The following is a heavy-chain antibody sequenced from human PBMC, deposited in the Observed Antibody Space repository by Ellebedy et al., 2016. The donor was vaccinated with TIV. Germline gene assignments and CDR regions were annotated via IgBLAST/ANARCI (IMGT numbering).Heavy chain of an antibody. CDR2: ISSSSSYT. CDR1: GFTFSDYY. Sequence: GGSLRLXXAASGFTFSDYYMSWIRQAPGKGLEWVSYISSSSSYTNYADSVKGRFTISRDNAKNSLYLQMNSLRAEDTAVYYCARDKSVNWNDRELDYWGQGTLVTVSS. V-gene: IGHV3-11*06. D-gene: IGHD1-20*01. J-gene: IGHJ4*02. CDR3: ARDKSVNWNDRELDY.